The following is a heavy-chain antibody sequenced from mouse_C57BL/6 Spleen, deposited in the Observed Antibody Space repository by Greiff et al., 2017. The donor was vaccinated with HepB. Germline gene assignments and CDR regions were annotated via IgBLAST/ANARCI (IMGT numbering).Heavy chain of an antibody. Sequence: ESGPGLVKPSQSLSLTCSVTGYSITSGYYWNWIRQFPGNKLEWMGYISYDGSNNYNPSLKNRISITRDTSKNQFFLKLNSVTTEDTATYYCARGEIYYYGSSHWYFDVWGTGTKVTVSS. CDR2: ISYDGSN. V-gene: IGHV3-6*01. D-gene: IGHD1-1*01. CDR1: GYSITSGYY. CDR3: ARGEIYYYGSSHWYFDV. J-gene: IGHJ1*03.